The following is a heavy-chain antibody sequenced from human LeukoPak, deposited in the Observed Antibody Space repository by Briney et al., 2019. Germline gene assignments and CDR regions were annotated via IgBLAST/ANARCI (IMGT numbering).Heavy chain of an antibody. Sequence: SETLSLTCTVSGGSISSYYWSWIRQPPGKGLEWIGYIYYSGSTNYNPSLKSRVTISVDTSKNQFSLKLSSVTAADTAVCYCARGLAAAGKAYYYYMDVWGKGTTVTVSS. CDR2: IYYSGST. V-gene: IGHV4-59*01. J-gene: IGHJ6*03. CDR3: ARGLAAAGKAYYYYMDV. D-gene: IGHD6-13*01. CDR1: GGSISSYY.